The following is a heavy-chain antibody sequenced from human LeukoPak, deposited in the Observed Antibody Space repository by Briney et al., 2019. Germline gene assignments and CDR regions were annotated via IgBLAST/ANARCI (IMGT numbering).Heavy chain of an antibody. CDR2: IIPIFGTA. CDR3: ARGGRDGWASHTFIQFDY. J-gene: IGHJ4*02. Sequence: SVKVSCKASGGTFSIYAISWVRQAPGQGPEWMGGIIPIFGTANYAQKFQGRVTITADESTSTAYMELSSLRSEETAVYYCARGGRDGWASHTFIQFDYWGQGTLVTVSS. CDR1: GGTFSIYA. V-gene: IGHV1-69*01. D-gene: IGHD3-10*01.